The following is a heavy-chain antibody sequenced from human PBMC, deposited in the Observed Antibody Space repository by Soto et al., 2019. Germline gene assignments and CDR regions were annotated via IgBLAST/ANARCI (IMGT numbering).Heavy chain of an antibody. J-gene: IGHJ6*02. V-gene: IGHV4-34*01. D-gene: IGHD3-3*01. Sequence: QVQLQQWGAGLLKPSETPSLTCAVYGGSLSGHYWTWIRPAPGPGLEWIGEINQSGGTNYNSSLKGRVTISLETSKNQFSLILLYVTASATAMYCWARDRQDYDLWSGYENEGPYGMDVWGRGTTVTVSS. CDR1: GGSLSGHY. CDR2: INQSGGT. CDR3: ARDRQDYDLWSGYENEGPYGMDV.